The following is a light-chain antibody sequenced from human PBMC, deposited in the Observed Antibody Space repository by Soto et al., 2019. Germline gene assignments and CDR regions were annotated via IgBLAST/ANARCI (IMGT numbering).Light chain of an antibody. V-gene: IGKV3-11*01. CDR2: GES. CDR1: QSINGH. Sequence: EIVLTQSPATLSLSSGERATLSCRASQSINGHLDWYQQKPGQAPRLLMFGESSRADGVPTRFSVSGSGTDFSLIINDIQPEDFAVYYCQQRSGEPMYTFGQGT. J-gene: IGKJ2*01. CDR3: QQRSGEPMYT.